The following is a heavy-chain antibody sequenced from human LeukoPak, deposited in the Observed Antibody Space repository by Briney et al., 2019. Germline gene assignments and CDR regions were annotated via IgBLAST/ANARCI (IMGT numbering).Heavy chain of an antibody. CDR1: GFTFSSFE. CDR2: SGRSGNSI. J-gene: IGHJ6*03. CDR3: ARDRDQGYYYYMDV. D-gene: IGHD3-10*01. V-gene: IGHV3-48*03. Sequence: GGSLRLSCAASGFTFSSFEMNWVRQAPGKGLEWVSYSGRSGNSIYYADSVKGRFTISRDNAKNSLYLQMNSLRAEDTAVYYCARDRDQGYYYYMDVWGKGTTVTVSS.